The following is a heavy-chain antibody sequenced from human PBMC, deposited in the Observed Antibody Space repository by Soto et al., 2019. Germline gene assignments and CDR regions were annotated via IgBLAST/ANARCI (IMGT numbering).Heavy chain of an antibody. Sequence: GGSLRLSCAASGFTFSTYTMNWVRQAPGKGLEWISSISSGSSYIYYAGSVKGRFTISRDNAKNSLFLQMNSLRADDTAVYYCARDIMSGGAYPDSWGQGPKMTV. J-gene: IGHJ5*01. CDR3: ARDIMSGGAYPDS. D-gene: IGHD3-10*01. CDR1: GFTFSTYT. V-gene: IGHV3-21*01. CDR2: ISSGSSYI.